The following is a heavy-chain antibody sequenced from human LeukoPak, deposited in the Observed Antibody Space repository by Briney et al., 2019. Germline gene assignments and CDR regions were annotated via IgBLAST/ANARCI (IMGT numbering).Heavy chain of an antibody. D-gene: IGHD6-13*01. J-gene: IGHJ4*02. V-gene: IGHV3-9*01. CDR1: GFTFDDYG. CDR2: ISWNSASV. Sequence: GRSLRLSCEASGFTFDDYGMHWVRQAPGKGLEWVSTISWNSASVGHVDSVKGRFTISRDNAKKTLYLQMNSLRPEDTALYYCAKDYGYSSSWYDYWGQGTLVNVSS. CDR3: AKDYGYSSSWYDY.